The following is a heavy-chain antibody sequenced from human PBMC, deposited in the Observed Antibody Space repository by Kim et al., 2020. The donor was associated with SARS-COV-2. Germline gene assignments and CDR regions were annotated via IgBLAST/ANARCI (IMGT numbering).Heavy chain of an antibody. D-gene: IGHD4-17*01. CDR3: ARDLGDYGDSYFDY. Sequence: SVKVSCKASGGTFSSYAISWVRQAPGQGLEWMGGIIPIFGTANYAQKFQGRVTITADESTSTAYMELSSLRSEDTAVYYCARDLGDYGDSYFDYWGQGTLVTVSS. CDR1: GGTFSSYA. J-gene: IGHJ4*02. V-gene: IGHV1-69*13. CDR2: IIPIFGTA.